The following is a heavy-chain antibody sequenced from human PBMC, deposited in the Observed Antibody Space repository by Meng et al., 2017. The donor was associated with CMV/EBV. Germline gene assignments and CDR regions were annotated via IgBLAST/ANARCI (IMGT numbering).Heavy chain of an antibody. Sequence: GESLKISCAASGFTFSSYSMNWVRQAPGKGLEWVSYISSSSSTIYYADSVKGRFTISRDNSKNTLYLQMNSLRAEDTAVYYCAKDPHRGVGAFMRMRMRNAFDIWGQGAMVTVSS. CDR2: ISSSSSTI. V-gene: IGHV3-48*01. CDR3: AKDPHRGVGAFMRMRMRNAFDI. J-gene: IGHJ3*02. CDR1: GFTFSSYS. D-gene: IGHD1-26*01.